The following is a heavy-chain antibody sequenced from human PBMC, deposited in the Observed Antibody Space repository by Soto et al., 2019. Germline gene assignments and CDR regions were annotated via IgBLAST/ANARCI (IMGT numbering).Heavy chain of an antibody. J-gene: IGHJ4*02. Sequence: QVHLVQSGAEVKKPGASVKVSCKGSGYGFTTYGITWVRQAPGQGLEWMAWISAHNGNTNYAQKIQGRVTVTRDTSTSTANMELRSLRSDDTAVYSWARGRYGPYWGSGAVVTVSS. CDR1: GYGFTTYG. D-gene: IGHD1-1*01. CDR2: ISAHNGNT. CDR3: ARGRYGPY. V-gene: IGHV1-18*01.